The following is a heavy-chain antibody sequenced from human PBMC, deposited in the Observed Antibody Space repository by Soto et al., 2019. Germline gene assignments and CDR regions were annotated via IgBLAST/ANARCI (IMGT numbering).Heavy chain of an antibody. CDR3: AIWFYYDSSGYENLDY. V-gene: IGHV1-18*04. Sequence: GASVKVSCKASGYTFSNYGVSWVRQAPGQGLEWMGWISAYNGDTNYAQKLQGRVTMTTDTSTSTAYMELRSLRSDDTAVYYCAIWFYYDSSGYENLDYWGQGTQVTV. CDR2: ISAYNGDT. D-gene: IGHD3-22*01. CDR1: GYTFSNYG. J-gene: IGHJ4*02.